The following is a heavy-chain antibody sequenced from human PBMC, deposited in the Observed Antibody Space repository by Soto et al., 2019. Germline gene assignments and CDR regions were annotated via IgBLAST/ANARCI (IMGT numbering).Heavy chain of an antibody. J-gene: IGHJ4*02. Sequence: PSETLSLTCTVSGGSISSYYWSWIRQPPGKGLEWIGYIYYSGSTNYNPSLKSRVTISVDTSKNQFSLKLSSVTAADTAVYYCARAGRKSGYADYWGQGTLVTVS. CDR2: IYYSGST. CDR3: ARAGRKSGYADY. CDR1: GGSISSYY. D-gene: IGHD5-12*01. V-gene: IGHV4-59*01.